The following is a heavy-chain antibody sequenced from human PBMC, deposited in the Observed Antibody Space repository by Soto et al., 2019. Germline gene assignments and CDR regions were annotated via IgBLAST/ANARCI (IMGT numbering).Heavy chain of an antibody. J-gene: IGHJ6*02. CDR2: MNPNSGNT. V-gene: IGHV1-8*01. CDR3: ARGGLLRTAAGYYYYYGMDV. D-gene: IGHD6-13*01. CDR1: GYTFTSYD. Sequence: QVQLVQSGAEVKKPGASVKVSCKASGYTFTSYDINWVRQATGQGLEWMGWMNPNSGNTGYAQKFQGRVTMTRNTSXXTXYXXLSSLRSEDTAVYYCARGGLLRTAAGYYYYYGMDVWGQGTTVTVSS.